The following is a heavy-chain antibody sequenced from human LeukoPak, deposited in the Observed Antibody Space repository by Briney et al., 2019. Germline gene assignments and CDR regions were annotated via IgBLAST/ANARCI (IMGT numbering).Heavy chain of an antibody. CDR2: IYYSGST. V-gene: IGHV4-59*01. Sequence: MASETLSLTCTDSGGSISSYYWSWIRQPPGKGLEWIGYIYYSGSTNYNPSLKSRVTISVDTSKNQFSLKLSSVTAADTAVYYCARGDFWSGYLVDYWGQGTLVTVSS. CDR1: GGSISSYY. CDR3: ARGDFWSGYLVDY. J-gene: IGHJ4*02. D-gene: IGHD3-3*01.